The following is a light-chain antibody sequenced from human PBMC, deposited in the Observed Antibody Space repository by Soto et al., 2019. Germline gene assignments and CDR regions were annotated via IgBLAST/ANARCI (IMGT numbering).Light chain of an antibody. V-gene: IGKV3-20*01. CDR1: HSFSSSH. Sequence: EIVLTQSPGTLSLSPGERVTLSCRASHSFSSSHLAWYQQKPGQAPRLLIYGTSTRATGIPERFSGSGSGTDFTLTTDRLEPEDFAVYYCQRFGTSPFLTFGGGTRVELK. CDR2: GTS. CDR3: QRFGTSPFLT. J-gene: IGKJ4*01.